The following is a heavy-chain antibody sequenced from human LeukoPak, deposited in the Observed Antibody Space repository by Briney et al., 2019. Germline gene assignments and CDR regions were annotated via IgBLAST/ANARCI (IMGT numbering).Heavy chain of an antibody. CDR1: GFTFSSYS. CDR3: AREDGVVVVPAADY. V-gene: IGHV3-66*01. J-gene: IGHJ4*02. D-gene: IGHD2-2*01. Sequence: GGSLRLSCAASGFTFSSYSMNWVRRAPGKGLAWLSVIYSGGSTYYADSVKGRFTISRDNAKNSLYLQMNSLRAEDTAVYYCAREDGVVVVPAADYWGQGTLVTVSS. CDR2: IYSGGST.